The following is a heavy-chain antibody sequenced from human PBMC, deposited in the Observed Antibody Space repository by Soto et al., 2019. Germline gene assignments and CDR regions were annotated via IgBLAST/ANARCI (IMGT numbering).Heavy chain of an antibody. Sequence: EVQLVESGGGLVQPGGSLRLSCAASGFTFSSYWMSWVRQAPGKGLEWVANIKQDGSEKYYVDSVKGRFTISRDNAKNSLYLQMNSLRAEDTAVYYCARDGDYDFWSGYSSGAFDIWGQGTVVTVSS. CDR2: IKQDGSEK. D-gene: IGHD3-3*01. CDR3: ARDGDYDFWSGYSSGAFDI. V-gene: IGHV3-7*01. CDR1: GFTFSSYW. J-gene: IGHJ3*02.